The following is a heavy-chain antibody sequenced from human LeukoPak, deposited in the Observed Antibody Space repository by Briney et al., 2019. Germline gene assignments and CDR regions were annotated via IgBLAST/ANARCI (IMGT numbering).Heavy chain of an antibody. D-gene: IGHD4-11*01. Sequence: GGSLRLSCAASGFTFSSYSMNWVRQAPGKGLEWVSYISSSSSTMYYADSVKGRFTISRDNAKNSLYLQMNSLRAEDTAVYYCARGSTVTTSYYYYMDVWGKGTTVTVSS. CDR2: ISSSSSTM. CDR1: GFTFSSYS. CDR3: ARGSTVTTSYYYYMDV. V-gene: IGHV3-48*01. J-gene: IGHJ6*03.